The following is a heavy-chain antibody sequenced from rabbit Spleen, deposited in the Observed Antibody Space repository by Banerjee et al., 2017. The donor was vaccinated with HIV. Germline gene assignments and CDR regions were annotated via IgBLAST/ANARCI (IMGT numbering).Heavy chain of an antibody. Sequence: QQQLVESGGGLVQPEGSLTLTCTASGFSFSSIYWICWVRQAPGKGLEWIACIHAGSSGSTPYASLAKGRFTVSKTSSTTVTLQMPSLPAADTATYFCARDRSNGNGVDSSVSFVLWGPGTLVTVS. CDR3: ARDRSNGNGVDSSVSFVL. V-gene: IGHV1S45*01. J-gene: IGHJ4*01. CDR2: IHAGSSGST. D-gene: IGHD6-1*01. CDR1: GFSFSSIYW.